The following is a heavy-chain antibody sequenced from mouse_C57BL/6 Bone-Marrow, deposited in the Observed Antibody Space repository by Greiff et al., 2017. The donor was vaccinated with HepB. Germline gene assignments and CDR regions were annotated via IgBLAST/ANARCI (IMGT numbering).Heavy chain of an antibody. V-gene: IGHV1-18*01. Sequence: EVQLQQSGPELVKPGASVKIPCKASGYTFTDYNMHWVKQSHGKGLEWIGVINPNNGGTNYNQKFKGKATLTVDKSSSTAYMELRSLTSEDTAVYYCARSLDGSSSPYAMDDWGQGTSVTVSS. CDR1: GYTFTDYN. CDR3: ARSLDGSSSPYAMDD. CDR2: INPNNGGT. D-gene: IGHD1-1*01. J-gene: IGHJ4*01.